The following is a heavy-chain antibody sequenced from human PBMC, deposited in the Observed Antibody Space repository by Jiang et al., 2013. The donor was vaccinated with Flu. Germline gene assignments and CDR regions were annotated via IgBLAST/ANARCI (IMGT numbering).Heavy chain of an antibody. CDR1: GGSFSGYY. D-gene: IGHD3-22*01. CDR3: ARGRGYYDSSGYYYVYFD. V-gene: IGHV4-34*01. Sequence: SETLSLTCAVYGGSFSGYYWSWIRQPPGKGLEWIGEINHSGSTNYNPSLKSRVTISVDTSKNQFSLKLSSVTAADTAVYYCARGRGYYDSSGYYYVYFD. J-gene: IGHJ4*01. CDR2: INHSGST.